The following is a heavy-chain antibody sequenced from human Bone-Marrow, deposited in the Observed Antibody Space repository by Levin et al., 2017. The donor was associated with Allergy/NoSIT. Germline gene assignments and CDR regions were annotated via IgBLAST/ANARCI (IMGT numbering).Heavy chain of an antibody. V-gene: IGHV1-69*01. D-gene: IGHD5-18*01. CDR2: IIVSSDTT. CDR3: AKFYSYGSES. J-gene: IGHJ4*02. Sequence: KISCKASGGTFSGFALNWVRLAPGRGLQWMGSIIVSSDTTSHAQKFVDRVSLSADELTNTAYLEVDSLTSEDTAVYYCAKFYSYGSESWGQGTLITVSS. CDR1: GGTFSGFA.